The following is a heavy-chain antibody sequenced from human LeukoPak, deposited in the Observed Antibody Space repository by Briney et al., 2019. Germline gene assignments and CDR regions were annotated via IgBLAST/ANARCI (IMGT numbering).Heavy chain of an antibody. CDR3: AKDSVYGYCSSTSCYSG. V-gene: IGHV3-23*01. J-gene: IGHJ3*01. CDR1: GFTFSSYA. Sequence: GGSLRLSCAASGFTFSSYAMSWVRQAPGKGLEWVSAISGSGGSTYYADSVKGRFTISRDNSKNTLYLQMNSLRAEDTAVYYCAKDSVYGYCSSTSCYSGWGQGTVVTVSS. D-gene: IGHD2-2*03. CDR2: ISGSGGST.